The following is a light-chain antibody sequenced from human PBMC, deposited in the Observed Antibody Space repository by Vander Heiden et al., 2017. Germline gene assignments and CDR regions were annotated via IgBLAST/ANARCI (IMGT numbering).Light chain of an antibody. CDR3: NSRDSSGNHRWV. CDR1: SLRSYY. Sequence: SSELTQDPAVSVALGQTVRITCQGDSLRSYYASWYQQTPGQAPVLVIYGKNNRPSGIPDRFSGSSSGNTASLTITGAQAEDEADYYCNSRDSSGNHRWVFGGGTKLTVL. V-gene: IGLV3-19*01. CDR2: GKN. J-gene: IGLJ3*02.